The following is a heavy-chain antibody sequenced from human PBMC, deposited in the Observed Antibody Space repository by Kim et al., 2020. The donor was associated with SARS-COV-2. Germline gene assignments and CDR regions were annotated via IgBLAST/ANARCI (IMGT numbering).Heavy chain of an antibody. J-gene: IGHJ4*02. CDR3: ARGFVVVTAPLDY. D-gene: IGHD2-21*02. V-gene: IGHV3-7*01. Sequence: YVDSVKGRFTISRDDAKNSLYLQMNSLGAEDTAVYYCARGFVVVTAPLDYWGQGTLVTVSS.